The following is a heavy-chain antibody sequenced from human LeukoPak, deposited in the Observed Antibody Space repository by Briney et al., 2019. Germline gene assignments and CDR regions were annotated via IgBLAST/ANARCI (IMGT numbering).Heavy chain of an antibody. CDR2: IYHSGST. V-gene: IGHV4-38-2*01. CDR1: GYSISSGDY. J-gene: IGHJ3*02. Sequence: PWETLSLTCAVSGYSISSGDYWGWIRQPPGKGLEWIGRIYHSGSTYYNPSLKSRVTISVDTSKNQYSLKLSSVTAPDTAVYYCARQVRPDAFDIWGQGTMVTVSS. D-gene: IGHD1-1*01. CDR3: ARQVRPDAFDI.